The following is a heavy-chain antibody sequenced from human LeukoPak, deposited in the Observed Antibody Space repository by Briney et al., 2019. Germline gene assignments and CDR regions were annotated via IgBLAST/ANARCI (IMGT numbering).Heavy chain of an antibody. V-gene: IGHV3-11*06. Sequence: PGGSLRLSCAASGFTFSDYYMSWIRQAPGKGLEWVSYISSRGSYTNYADSVKGRFTTSRDNAKNSLYLQMNSLRAEDTAVYYCARVGLIAAAGTPDYWGREPWSPSPQ. D-gene: IGHD6-13*01. CDR3: ARVGLIAAAGTPDY. CDR1: GFTFSDYY. CDR2: ISSRGSYT. J-gene: IGHJ4*02.